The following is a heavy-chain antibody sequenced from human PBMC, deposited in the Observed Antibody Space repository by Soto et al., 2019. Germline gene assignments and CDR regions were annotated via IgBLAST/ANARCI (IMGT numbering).Heavy chain of an antibody. CDR3: ARVNYCSGGSCYPPDY. Sequence: QVQLQESGPGLVKPSETLSLTCTVSGGSISSYYWSWIRQPPGKGQEWIGYIYYSGSTNYNPSLKSRVTISVDTSKNQFSLKLSSVTAADTAVYYCARVNYCSGGSCYPPDYWGQGTLVTVSS. CDR1: GGSISSYY. D-gene: IGHD2-15*01. CDR2: IYYSGST. V-gene: IGHV4-59*01. J-gene: IGHJ4*02.